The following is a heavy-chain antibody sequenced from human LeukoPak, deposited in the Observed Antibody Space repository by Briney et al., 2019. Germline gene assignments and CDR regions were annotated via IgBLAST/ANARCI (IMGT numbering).Heavy chain of an antibody. CDR2: IYTSGST. CDR3: AGQVAGLYWFDP. V-gene: IGHV4-61*02. CDR1: GGSISSGSYY. Sequence: PSQTLSLTCTVSGGSISSGSYYWSWIRQPAGKGLEWIGRIYTSGSTNYNPSLKSRVTISVDTSKNQFSLKLSSVTAADTAVYYCAGQVAGLYWFDPWGQGTLVTVSS. D-gene: IGHD6-13*01. J-gene: IGHJ5*02.